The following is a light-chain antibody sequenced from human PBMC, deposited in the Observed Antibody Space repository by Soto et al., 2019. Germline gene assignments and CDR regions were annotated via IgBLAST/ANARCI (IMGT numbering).Light chain of an antibody. V-gene: IGLV1-44*01. Sequence: QSVLTQPPSASGAPGQRVTISCSGSSSNIGRNAVIWYQQLPGTAPKLLIYSNNQRPSGVPDRFSGYKSGTSASLAISGLQSEDEADYDCAAWDDSLNGRDWVFGGGTKLTVL. J-gene: IGLJ3*02. CDR1: SSNIGRNA. CDR3: AAWDDSLNGRDWV. CDR2: SNN.